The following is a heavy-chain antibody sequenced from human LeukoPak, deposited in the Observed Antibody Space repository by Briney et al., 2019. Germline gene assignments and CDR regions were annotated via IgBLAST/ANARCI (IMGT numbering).Heavy chain of an antibody. CDR3: GTILSNGPFDY. V-gene: IGHV1-2*02. CDR2: IYPNSGAT. J-gene: IGHJ4*02. Sequence: ASVKVSCKASGYTFTGYYMHWVRQAPGQGLEWMGYIYPNSGATKYAQKLQGRVTMTRDTSISTAYMQLSGLASDDTAVSYCGTILSNGPFDYWGPGSLVTVSS. CDR1: GYTFTGYY.